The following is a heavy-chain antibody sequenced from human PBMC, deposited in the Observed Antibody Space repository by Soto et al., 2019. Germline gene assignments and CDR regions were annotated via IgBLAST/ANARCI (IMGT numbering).Heavy chain of an antibody. V-gene: IGHV1-69*08. J-gene: IGHJ4*02. CDR2: IIPILGIA. D-gene: IGHD3-10*01. CDR1: GGTFSSYT. CDR3: ARDYYGSGSYYGSYYFDY. Sequence: QVQLVQSGAEVKKPGSSVKVSCKASGGTFSSYTISWVRQAPGQGLEWMGRIIPILGIANYAQKFQGRVTLTADKSTSTAYMELSSLRSEDTAVYYCARDYYGSGSYYGSYYFDYWGQGTLVTVSS.